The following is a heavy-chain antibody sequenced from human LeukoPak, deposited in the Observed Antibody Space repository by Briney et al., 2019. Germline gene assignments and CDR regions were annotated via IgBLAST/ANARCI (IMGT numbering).Heavy chain of an antibody. J-gene: IGHJ6*02. D-gene: IGHD3-22*01. Sequence: GGSLRLSCAASGFTFISYAMHWVRQAPGKGLEWVAVISYDGSNKYYADSVKGRFTISRDNSKNTLYLQMNSLRAEDTAVYYCARVRPSGSSGYYYYYGMDVWGQGTTVTVSS. CDR2: ISYDGSNK. CDR3: ARVRPSGSSGYYYYYGMDV. CDR1: GFTFISYA. V-gene: IGHV3-30-3*01.